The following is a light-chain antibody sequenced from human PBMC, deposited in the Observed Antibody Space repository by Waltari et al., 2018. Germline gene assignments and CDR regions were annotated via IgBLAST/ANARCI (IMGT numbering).Light chain of an antibody. CDR2: EVT. CDR3: CSYAGLGIYV. J-gene: IGLJ1*01. Sequence: QSGLTQPASVSGSPGQSITIPCTGTSSAFGNYNLVPWYQQYPGKAPKLMVYEVTKRTSGVSDRFSGSKSGNTASLTIYGLQSEDEADYYCCSYAGLGIYVFGTGTKVTVL. V-gene: IGLV2-23*02. CDR1: SSAFGNYNL.